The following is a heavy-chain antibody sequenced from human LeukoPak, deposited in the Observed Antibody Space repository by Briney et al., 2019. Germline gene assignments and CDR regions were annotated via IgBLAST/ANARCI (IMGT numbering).Heavy chain of an antibody. J-gene: IGHJ5*02. CDR1: GGSFSGYY. CDR3: ARGKPRVVVAAKAPVTWFDP. Sequence: PSETLSLTCAVCGGSFSGYYWSWIRQPPGKGLKWSGEINHSGRTNYNPSLKSRVTISVDTSTSQFSLTLSSVTAADTAVYYCARGKPRVVVAAKAPVTWFDPSGQGTLVTVSS. V-gene: IGHV4-34*01. D-gene: IGHD2-15*01. CDR2: INHSGRT.